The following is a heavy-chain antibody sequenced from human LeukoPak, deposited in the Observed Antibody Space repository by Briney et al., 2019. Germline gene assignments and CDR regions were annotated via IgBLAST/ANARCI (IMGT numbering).Heavy chain of an antibody. CDR3: AREDYDFWSGYNWFDP. CDR2: ISSSGSTI. CDR1: GFTFSSYE. Sequence: PGGSLRLSCAASGFTFSSYEMNWVRQAPGKGLEWVSYISSSGSTIYYAESVKGRFTISRDNAKNSLYLQMNSLRAEDTAVYYCAREDYDFWSGYNWFDPWGQGTLVTVSS. J-gene: IGHJ5*02. V-gene: IGHV3-48*03. D-gene: IGHD3-3*01.